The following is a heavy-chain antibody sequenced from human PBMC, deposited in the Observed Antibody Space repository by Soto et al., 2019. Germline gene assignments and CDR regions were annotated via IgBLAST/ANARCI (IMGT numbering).Heavy chain of an antibody. J-gene: IGHJ6*02. V-gene: IGHV5-51*01. Sequence: GESLKISCKGSGYSFTSYWIGWVRQMPGKGLEWMGIIYPGDSDTRYSPSFEGQVTISADKSINTLYLQMNSLRAEDTAVYYCARFGYSSSPRYYYYGMDVWGQGTTVTV. CDR2: IYPGDSDT. CDR3: ARFGYSSSPRYYYYGMDV. D-gene: IGHD6-6*01. CDR1: GYSFTSYW.